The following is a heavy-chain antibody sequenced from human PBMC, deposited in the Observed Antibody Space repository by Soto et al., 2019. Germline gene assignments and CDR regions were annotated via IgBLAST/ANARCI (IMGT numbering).Heavy chain of an antibody. J-gene: IGHJ4*02. V-gene: IGHV3-21*01. CDR1: GFTFSSYS. CDR3: ARDFEVATKAAPFDY. D-gene: IGHD5-12*01. CDR2: ISSSSSYI. Sequence: GGSLRLSCAASGFTFSSYSMNWVRQVPGKGLEWVSSISSSSSYIYYADSVKGRFTISRDNAKNSLYLQMNSLRAEDTAVYYCARDFEVATKAAPFDYWGQGTLVTVSS.